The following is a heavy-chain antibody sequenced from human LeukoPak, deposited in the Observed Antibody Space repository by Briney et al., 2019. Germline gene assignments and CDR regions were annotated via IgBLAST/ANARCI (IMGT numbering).Heavy chain of an antibody. CDR2: ISGSGGST. V-gene: IGHV3-23*01. CDR1: GFTFDSYA. CDR3: AKRRVTTVAFSFDY. D-gene: IGHD4-23*01. Sequence: GGSLRLTCAASGFTFDSYAMSRVRQAPGKGLEWVSAISGSGGSTYSADSVKGRFTISRDNSKNTLYLQMNSLRAEDTAVYYCAKRRVTTVAFSFDYWGQGALVTVSS. J-gene: IGHJ4*02.